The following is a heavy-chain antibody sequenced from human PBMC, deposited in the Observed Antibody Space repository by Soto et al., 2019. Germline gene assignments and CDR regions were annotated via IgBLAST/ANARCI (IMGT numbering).Heavy chain of an antibody. CDR2: ISAYNGNT. Sequence: ASVKVSCKASGYTFTSYGISWVRQAPGQGLEWVGWISAYNGNTNYAQKLQGRVTMTTDTSTSTAYMELRSLRSDDTAVYYCARGRDYYDSSGYYPNFDYWGQGTLVTVSS. D-gene: IGHD3-22*01. V-gene: IGHV1-18*04. J-gene: IGHJ4*02. CDR1: GYTFTSYG. CDR3: ARGRDYYDSSGYYPNFDY.